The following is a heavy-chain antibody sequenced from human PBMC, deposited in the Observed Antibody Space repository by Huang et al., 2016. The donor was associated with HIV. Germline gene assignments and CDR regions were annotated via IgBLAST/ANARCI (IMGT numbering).Heavy chain of an antibody. V-gene: IGHV2-5*02. CDR1: GFSLSTSGVG. CDR2: IYWDDDK. CDR3: AQRPARYCSGGSCYSFSHLSDFDY. Sequence: QITLKESGPTLVKPTQTLTLTCTFSGFSLSTSGVGVGWIRQPPGKALECLALIYWDDDKRYSPYLKSRLTITKDTSKNQVVLTMTNMDPVDTATYYCAQRPARYCSGGSCYSFSHLSDFDYWGQGTLVTVSS. D-gene: IGHD2-15*01. J-gene: IGHJ4*02.